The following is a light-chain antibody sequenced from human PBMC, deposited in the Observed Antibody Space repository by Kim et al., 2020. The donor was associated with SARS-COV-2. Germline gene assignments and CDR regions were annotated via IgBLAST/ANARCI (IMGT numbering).Light chain of an antibody. CDR3: NSRDSSGNHWV. V-gene: IGLV3-19*01. CDR2: GKN. Sequence: ALGQTVRITCQGDSLRSYYASWYQQKPGKDPVLVIYGKNNRPSGIPDRFAGSSSGNTASLTITGAQAEDEADYYCNSRDSSGNHWVFGGGTQLTVL. CDR1: SLRSYY. J-gene: IGLJ3*02.